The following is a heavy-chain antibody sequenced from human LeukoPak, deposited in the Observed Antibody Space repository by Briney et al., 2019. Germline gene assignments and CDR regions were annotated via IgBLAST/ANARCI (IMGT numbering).Heavy chain of an antibody. Sequence: ASVKVSCKASGYTFTGYAMHWVRQAPGQRLEWMGWINAGNGNTKYSQKFQGRVTITRDTSASTAYMELSSLRSEDTAVYYCARDVGYSRTPNWFDPWGQGTLVTVSS. CDR2: INAGNGNT. CDR3: ARDVGYSRTPNWFDP. D-gene: IGHD6-13*01. J-gene: IGHJ5*02. CDR1: GYTFTGYA. V-gene: IGHV1-3*01.